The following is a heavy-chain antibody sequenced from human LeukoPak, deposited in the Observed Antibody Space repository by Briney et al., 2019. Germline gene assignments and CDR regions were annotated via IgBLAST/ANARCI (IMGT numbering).Heavy chain of an antibody. Sequence: SETLSLTCTVSGGPISSYNWSWIRQPAGTGLERIGRIYTSGSTNYNPSLKSRVTMSVDTSKNQFSLKLSSVTAADTAVYYCAREVRAYSSSWYVFDYWGQGTLVTVSS. J-gene: IGHJ4*02. CDR1: GGPISSYN. D-gene: IGHD6-13*01. CDR3: AREVRAYSSSWYVFDY. CDR2: IYTSGST. V-gene: IGHV4-4*07.